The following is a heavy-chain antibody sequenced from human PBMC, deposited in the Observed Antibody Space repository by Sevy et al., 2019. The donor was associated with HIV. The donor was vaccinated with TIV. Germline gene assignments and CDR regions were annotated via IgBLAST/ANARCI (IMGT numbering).Heavy chain of an antibody. CDR1: GGSISSSNW. D-gene: IGHD3-3*01. CDR3: ARGTKLRFLEWYRD. V-gene: IGHV4-4*02. CDR2: IYHSGST. Sequence: SETLSLTCAVSGGSISSSNWWSWVRQPPGKGLEWIGEIYHSGSTNYNPSLKSRVTISVDTSKNQFSLKLSSVTAADTAVYYCARGTKLRFLEWYRDWGQGTLVTVSS. J-gene: IGHJ4*02.